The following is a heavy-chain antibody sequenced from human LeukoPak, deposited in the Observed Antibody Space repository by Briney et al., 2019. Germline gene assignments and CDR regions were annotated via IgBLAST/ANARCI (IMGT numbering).Heavy chain of an antibody. D-gene: IGHD6-19*01. J-gene: IGHJ4*02. CDR1: GFTFSSYS. V-gene: IGHV3-48*01. CDR3: AKASQYSIAVAGTLDY. CDR2: ISSSSDTI. Sequence: GGSLRLSCAASGFTFSSYSMNWVRQAPGKGLEWVSYISSSSDTIFDADSVKGRFTISRDNSKNTLDLQMNSLRAEDTAVYYCAKASQYSIAVAGTLDYWGQGTLVTVSS.